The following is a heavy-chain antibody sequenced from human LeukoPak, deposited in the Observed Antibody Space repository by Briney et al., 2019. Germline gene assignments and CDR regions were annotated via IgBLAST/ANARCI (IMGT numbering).Heavy chain of an antibody. J-gene: IGHJ4*02. V-gene: IGHV3-48*03. CDR2: ISSSGSTI. CDR1: GFTFSSYE. CDR3: ARDAEWIQLWFFDY. D-gene: IGHD5-18*01. Sequence: GGSLRLSCAASGFTFSSYEMNWVRQAPGKGLEWVSYISSSGSTIYYADSVKGRFTISRDNAKNSLYLQMNSLRAEDTAVYYCARDAEWIQLWFFDYWGQGTLVTVSS.